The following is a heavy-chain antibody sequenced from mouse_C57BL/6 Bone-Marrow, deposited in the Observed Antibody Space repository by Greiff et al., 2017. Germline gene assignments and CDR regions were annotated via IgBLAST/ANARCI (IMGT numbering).Heavy chain of an antibody. Sequence: QVQLQQPGAELVMPGASVKLSCKASGYTFTSYWMHWVKQRPGQGLEWIGEIDPSDSYTNYNQKFKGKSTLTVDKSSSTAYMQLSSLTSVDSSVYYCARGGWLRFAYWGQGTLVTVSA. V-gene: IGHV1-69*01. CDR1: GYTFTSYW. D-gene: IGHD2-3*01. CDR2: IDPSDSYT. J-gene: IGHJ3*01. CDR3: ARGGWLRFAY.